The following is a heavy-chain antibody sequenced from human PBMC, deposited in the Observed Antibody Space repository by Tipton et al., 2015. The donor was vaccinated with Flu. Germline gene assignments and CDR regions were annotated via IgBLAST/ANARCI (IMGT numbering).Heavy chain of an antibody. CDR3: ARDPDYDDISGNPKGWFDP. CDR1: GYSLTNHY. V-gene: IGHV1-46*04. Sequence: QVQLVQSGAEVRKPGASVKVSCKASGYSLTNHYVHWVRQAPGQGLEWMGMISPSGSTYAQKLQGRVTMTRDTSTSTVYMELSSLKFDDTAVYYCARDPDYDDISGNPKGWFDPWGQGTLVSVSS. CDR2: ISPSGS. D-gene: IGHD3-22*01. J-gene: IGHJ5*02.